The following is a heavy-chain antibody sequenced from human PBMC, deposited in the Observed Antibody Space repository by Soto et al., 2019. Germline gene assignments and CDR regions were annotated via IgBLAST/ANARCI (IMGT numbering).Heavy chain of an antibody. D-gene: IGHD3-22*01. CDR3: AKATYYYDSSGYYRVYFDY. J-gene: IGHJ4*02. Sequence: GSLRLSCAASGFTFSNSAMTWVRQATGKGLEWVSAISGSGGSPYYADSVRGRFTISRDNSKNTLYLQMNSLRAEDTALYYCAKATYYYDSSGYYRVYFDYWGQGTLVTVSS. CDR1: GFTFSNSA. CDR2: ISGSGGSP. V-gene: IGHV3-23*01.